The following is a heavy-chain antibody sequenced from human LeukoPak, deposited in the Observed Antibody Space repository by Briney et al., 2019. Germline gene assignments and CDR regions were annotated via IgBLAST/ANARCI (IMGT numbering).Heavy chain of an antibody. J-gene: IGHJ4*02. CDR2: ISGSSSTI. Sequence: GGSLRLSCAASGFTFSSYSMNWVRQAPGKGLEWVSYISGSSSTIYYADSVKGRFTISRDNSKNTLYLQMNSLRAEDTAVYYCAKNRGRIMITFGGVIVPGYWGQGTLVTVSS. V-gene: IGHV3-48*01. CDR3: AKNRGRIMITFGGVIVPGY. CDR1: GFTFSSYS. D-gene: IGHD3-16*02.